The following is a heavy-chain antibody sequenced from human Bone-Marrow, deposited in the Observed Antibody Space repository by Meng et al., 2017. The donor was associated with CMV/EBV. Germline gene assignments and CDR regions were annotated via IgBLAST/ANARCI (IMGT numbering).Heavy chain of an antibody. CDR3: ARPRSGFVVVPSAIDY. CDR2: LSYDGSKT. V-gene: IGHV3-30*04. J-gene: IGHJ4*02. Sequence: GGFLRLSCAASGFSFSGHAMHWVRQAPGRGLQWVALLSYDGSKTYLADFVQGRFTISRDNSKNTLYLHMSGLRPDDTAVYFCARPRSGFVVVPSAIDYWGRGTQVTVSS. D-gene: IGHD2-15*01. CDR1: GFSFSGHA.